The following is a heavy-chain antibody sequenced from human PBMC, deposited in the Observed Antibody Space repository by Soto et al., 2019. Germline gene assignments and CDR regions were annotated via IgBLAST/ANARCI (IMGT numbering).Heavy chain of an antibody. CDR2: LNGGVDGT. Sequence: QVRLIQSGPEMMQPGASVRVSCKASGFTALSYAFHWVRQAPGQGPEWLGWLNGGVDGTSYSQRXXGXXTSSRDTSTNTVYLEVTSLTSEDTAVYYCAREVKGVTSFDYWGQGTLVTVSS. D-gene: IGHD3-10*01. CDR1: GFTALSYA. CDR3: AREVKGVTSFDY. J-gene: IGHJ4*02. V-gene: IGHV1-3*01.